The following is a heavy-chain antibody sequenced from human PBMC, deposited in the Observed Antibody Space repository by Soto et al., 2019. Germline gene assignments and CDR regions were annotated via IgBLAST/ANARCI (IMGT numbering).Heavy chain of an antibody. Sequence: SVKVSCKAAGFAFTSSAVQWGRQARGQRLEWIGWIVVGSGNTNYAQKFQERVTITRDMSTSTAYMELSSLRSEDTAVYYCAADRSGSYRGYYYYGMDVWGQGTTVTVSS. CDR3: AADRSGSYRGYYYYGMDV. D-gene: IGHD1-26*01. J-gene: IGHJ6*02. CDR1: GFAFTSSA. CDR2: IVVGSGNT. V-gene: IGHV1-58*01.